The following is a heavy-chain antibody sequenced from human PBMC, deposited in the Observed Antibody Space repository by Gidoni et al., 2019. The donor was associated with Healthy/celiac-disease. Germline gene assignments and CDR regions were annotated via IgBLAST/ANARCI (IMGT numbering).Heavy chain of an antibody. J-gene: IGHJ5*02. CDR1: GGSFSGYY. D-gene: IGHD3-22*01. Sequence: QVQLQQWGAGLLKPSETLSLTCAVYGGSFSGYYWSWIRQPTGKGLEWIGEINDSASTNYNTSLKSRVTRSVDTSKNQFSLKLSTVTAADTAVYYCARGYDSSNWFDPWGQGTLVTVSS. V-gene: IGHV4-34*01. CDR3: ARGYDSSNWFDP. CDR2: INDSAST.